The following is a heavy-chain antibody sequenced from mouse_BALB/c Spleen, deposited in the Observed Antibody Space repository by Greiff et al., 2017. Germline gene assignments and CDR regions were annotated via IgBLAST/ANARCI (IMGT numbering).Heavy chain of an antibody. CDR1: GFNIKDYY. Sequence: VQLQQSGAELVRSGASVKLSCTASGFNIKDYYMHWVKQRPEQGLEWIGWIDPENGDTEYAPKLQGKATMTAATSSNKAYLQLSSLTSEDTAVYYCNAVGHYYAMDYWGQGTSVTVSS. J-gene: IGHJ4*01. CDR3: NAVGHYYAMDY. CDR2: IDPENGDT. V-gene: IGHV14-4*02.